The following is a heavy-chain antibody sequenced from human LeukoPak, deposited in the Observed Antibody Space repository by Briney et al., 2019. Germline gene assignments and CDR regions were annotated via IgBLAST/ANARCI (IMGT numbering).Heavy chain of an antibody. J-gene: IGHJ5*02. D-gene: IGHD6-19*01. Sequence: SLKVSCKTTGGTLSNYPISWVRQAPGQGLAWMGGIMHIFGTAHYEEMFQASGTITADESTSRVFMELRSLKSEDTAVYYCARGPEIEVAGTTFGEYKWFHPWGQGTLITVSS. CDR1: GGTLSNYP. CDR3: ARGPEIEVAGTTFGEYKWFHP. V-gene: IGHV1-69*01. CDR2: IMHIFGTA.